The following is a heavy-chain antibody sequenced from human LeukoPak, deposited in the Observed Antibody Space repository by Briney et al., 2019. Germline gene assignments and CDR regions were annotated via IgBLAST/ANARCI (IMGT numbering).Heavy chain of an antibody. V-gene: IGHV3-48*01. CDR1: TFAFSTYA. Sequence: GGSLRLSCAASTFAFSTYAINWVRQAPGKGLEWLSHITSSSSTTLYADSVKGRFTISRDNAKNSLYLQMNSLKAEDTAVYYCTAGTGRTDHDNWGQGTLVTVSS. CDR3: TAGTGRTDHDN. J-gene: IGHJ4*02. CDR2: ITSSSSTT. D-gene: IGHD1-1*01.